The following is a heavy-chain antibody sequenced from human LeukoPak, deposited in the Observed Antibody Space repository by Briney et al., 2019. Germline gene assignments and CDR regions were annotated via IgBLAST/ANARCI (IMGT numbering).Heavy chain of an antibody. CDR2: TSSSGSTI. D-gene: IGHD6-19*01. V-gene: IGHV3-11*04. CDR1: GFTFSDYY. CDR3: ARDSSGWYHWFDP. J-gene: IGHJ5*02. Sequence: GGSLRLSCAASGFTFSDYYMNWIRQAPGKGLEWVSYTSSSGSTIHYADSVKGRFTISRDNAKNSLYLQMKSLRAEDTAVYYCARDSSGWYHWFDPWGQGTLVTVSS.